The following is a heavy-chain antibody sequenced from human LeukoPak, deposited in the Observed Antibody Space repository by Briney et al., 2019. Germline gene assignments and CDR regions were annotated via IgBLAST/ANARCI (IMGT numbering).Heavy chain of an antibody. CDR1: GFTVSLNY. V-gene: IGHV3-53*01. D-gene: IGHD2-15*01. CDR2: IYSGGGT. J-gene: IGHJ3*01. Sequence: AGGSLRLSCAASGFTVSLNYITWVRQAPGKGLEWVSVIYSGGGTYYAGSVKGRFTISGDNSKNTVFLQMNSLRPEDTAVYYCARGWVVATGAFDFWGQGTMVTVSS. CDR3: ARGWVVATGAFDF.